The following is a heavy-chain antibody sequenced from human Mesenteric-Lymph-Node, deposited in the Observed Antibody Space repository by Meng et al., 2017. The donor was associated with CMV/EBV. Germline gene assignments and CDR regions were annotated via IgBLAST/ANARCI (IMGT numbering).Heavy chain of an antibody. J-gene: IGHJ4*02. Sequence: SETLSLTCTVSGGSISSSSYYWGWIRQPPGKGLEWIGSIYYSGSTYYNPSLKSRVTISVDTSQNQFSLKLSSVTAADTAVYYCARGLREDYDSSGPRIDYWGQGTLVTVSS. CDR3: ARGLREDYDSSGPRIDY. CDR2: IYYSGST. CDR1: GGSISSSSYY. D-gene: IGHD3-22*01. V-gene: IGHV4-39*07.